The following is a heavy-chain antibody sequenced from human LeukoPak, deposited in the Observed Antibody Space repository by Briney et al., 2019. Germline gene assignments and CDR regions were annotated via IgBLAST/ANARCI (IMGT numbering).Heavy chain of an antibody. D-gene: IGHD3-22*01. CDR3: AKSEYYYDSSGYY. V-gene: IGHV3-30*18. CDR2: ISYDGSNK. J-gene: IGHJ4*01. Sequence: GGSLRLSCAASGFTFSSYGMHWVRQAPGKGLEWVAVISYDGSNKYYADSVKGRFTISRDNSKNTLYLQMNSLRAEDTAVYYCAKSEYYYDSSGYYWGQGTLVTVSS. CDR1: GFTFSSYG.